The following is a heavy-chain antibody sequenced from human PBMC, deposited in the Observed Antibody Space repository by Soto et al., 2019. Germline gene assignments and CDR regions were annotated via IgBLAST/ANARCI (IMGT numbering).Heavy chain of an antibody. CDR1: GFTFSSYW. CDR2: INSDGSST. Sequence: PGGSLRLSCAASGFTFSSYWMHWVRQAPGKGLVWVSRINSDGSSTSYADSVKGRFTISRDNAKNTLYLQMNSLRAEDTAVYYCARQPAYYYYGMDVWGQGTKVTVS. V-gene: IGHV3-74*01. J-gene: IGHJ6*02. CDR3: ARQPAYYYYGMDV.